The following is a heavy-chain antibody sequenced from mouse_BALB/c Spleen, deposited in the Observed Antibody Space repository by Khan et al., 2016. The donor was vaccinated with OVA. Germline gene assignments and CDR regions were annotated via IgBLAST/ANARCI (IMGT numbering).Heavy chain of an antibody. J-gene: IGHJ3*01. Sequence: EVELVESGGDLVKPGGSLKLSCAASGFTFSTYGMSWVRQAPDKRLEWVATVSTGGSYTNYPDSVKGRFTISRDTAKNTLYLQMNDLRSEDTAMFYCARRANYYGSEGFAYWGQGTLVTVSA. D-gene: IGHD1-1*01. CDR3: ARRANYYGSEGFAY. CDR1: GFTFSTYG. V-gene: IGHV5-6*01. CDR2: VSTGGSYT.